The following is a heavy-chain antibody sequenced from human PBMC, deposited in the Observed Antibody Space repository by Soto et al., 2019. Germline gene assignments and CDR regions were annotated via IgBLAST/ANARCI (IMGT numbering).Heavy chain of an antibody. J-gene: IGHJ4*02. Sequence: SETLSLTCTVSGGSISSGGYYWSWIRQHPGKGLEWIGYIYYSGSTYYNPSLKSRVTISVDTSKNQFSLKLSSVTAADTAVYYCARSELRHYFDYWGQGTLVTVS. CDR3: ARSELRHYFDY. CDR1: GGSISSGGYY. D-gene: IGHD3-10*01. V-gene: IGHV4-31*03. CDR2: IYYSGST.